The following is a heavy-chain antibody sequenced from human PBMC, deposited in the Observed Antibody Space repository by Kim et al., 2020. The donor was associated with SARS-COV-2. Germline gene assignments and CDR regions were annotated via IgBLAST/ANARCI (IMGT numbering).Heavy chain of an antibody. J-gene: IGHJ4*02. CDR2: VSSSGGAT. V-gene: IGHV3-64D*06. CDR3: VKEQKSGWYHFDY. CDR1: GFTFSGYA. Sequence: GGSLRLSCSASGFTFSGYAMHWVRQAPGQGLVCVSCVSSSGGATYHADSVKGRFTISRDNSRNTVYLQMSSLRVEDTAVYFCVKEQKSGWYHFDYWGQGTLVTVSS. D-gene: IGHD6-19*01.